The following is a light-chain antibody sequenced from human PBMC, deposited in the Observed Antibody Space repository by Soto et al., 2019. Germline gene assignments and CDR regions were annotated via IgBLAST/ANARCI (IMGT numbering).Light chain of an antibody. CDR2: AAS. J-gene: IGKJ4*01. Sequence: EIVLTQSPGTLSLSPGERATLSCRASQSVSSSLAWYQQKPGQAPRLLIYAASSRATAIPDRFSGSGSGTDFTLTISILEPEDFAVYYCQQYASSPPLTFGGGTKVEIK. CDR3: QQYASSPPLT. CDR1: QSVSSS. V-gene: IGKV3-20*01.